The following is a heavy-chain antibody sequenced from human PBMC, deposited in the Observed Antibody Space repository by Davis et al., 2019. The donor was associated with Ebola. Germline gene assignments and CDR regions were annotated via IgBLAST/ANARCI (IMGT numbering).Heavy chain of an antibody. CDR2: ISSSGSTI. V-gene: IGHV3-11*04. CDR1: GFTFSDYY. D-gene: IGHD4-11*01. Sequence: GESLKISCAASGFTFSDYYMSWIRQAPGKGLEWVSYISSSGSTIYYADSVKGRFTISRDNAKNSLYLQMNSLRAEDTAVYYCARDSPDYRYYYGMDVWGQGTTVTVSS. CDR3: ARDSPDYRYYYGMDV. J-gene: IGHJ6*02.